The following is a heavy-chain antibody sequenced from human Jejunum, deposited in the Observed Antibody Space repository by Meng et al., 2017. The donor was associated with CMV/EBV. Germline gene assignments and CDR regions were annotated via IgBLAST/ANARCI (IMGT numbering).Heavy chain of an antibody. CDR1: YA. D-gene: IGHD6-19*01. CDR2: FSYDGKNE. Sequence: YAIHWVRQAPGRGLEWVSFFSYDGKNENYADSVRGRFTMSADSSNRTLYLHMNSLRGEDSAVYYCARAVAAYHYFYYGMDIWGQGTTVTVSS. V-gene: IGHV3-30*04. CDR3: ARAVAAYHYFYYGMDI. J-gene: IGHJ6*02.